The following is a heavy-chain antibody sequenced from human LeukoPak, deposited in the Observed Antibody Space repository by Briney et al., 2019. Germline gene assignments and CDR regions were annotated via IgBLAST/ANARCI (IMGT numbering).Heavy chain of an antibody. V-gene: IGHV3-33*05. Sequence: GGSLRLSCTASGFTFTTYGLHWVRQAPGKGLEWVAVISYNGGYRHYADSVKGRFTISRDDSKNTLFLQMSSLRAEDTAVYYCARGVFGEYVYWGQGTLVTVSS. J-gene: IGHJ4*02. D-gene: IGHD4-17*01. CDR2: ISYNGGYR. CDR3: ARGVFGEYVY. CDR1: GFTFTTYG.